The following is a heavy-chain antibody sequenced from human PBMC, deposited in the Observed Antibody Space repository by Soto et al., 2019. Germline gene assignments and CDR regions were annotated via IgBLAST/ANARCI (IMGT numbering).Heavy chain of an antibody. J-gene: IGHJ5*02. V-gene: IGHV3-73*01. CDR1: GFTFGDYG. D-gene: IGHD3-10*02. CDR2: IRSKANNYAT. Sequence: PGGSLRLSCSTSGFTFGDYGMPWFRQAPGKGLEWLGLIRSKANNYATAYGASVKGRFTISRDDSKNTAYLQMNSLKTEDTAIYYCSRQMFSPDNHWGQGTLVTVSS. CDR3: SRQMFSPDNH.